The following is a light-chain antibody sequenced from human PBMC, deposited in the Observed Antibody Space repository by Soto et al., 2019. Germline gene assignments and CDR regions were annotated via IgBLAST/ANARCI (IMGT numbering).Light chain of an antibody. CDR3: TSFTSSSTLV. CDR2: EVS. J-gene: IGLJ2*01. V-gene: IGLV2-14*01. Sequence: QYALTQPASVSGSPGQSITISCTGTSNDVGGYKYVSWYQHHPGKAPKLMIYEVSNRPSWVSNRFTGSKSGNTASLTISGLQAEDEGDYYCTSFTSSSTLVFGGGTKLTVL. CDR1: SNDVGGYKY.